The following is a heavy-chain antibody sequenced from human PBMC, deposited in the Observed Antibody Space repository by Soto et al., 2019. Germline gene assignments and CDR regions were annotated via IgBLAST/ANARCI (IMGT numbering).Heavy chain of an antibody. V-gene: IGHV4-34*01. CDR1: GGSLSGYY. D-gene: IGHD2-2*01. Sequence: PSETLSLTCAVYGGSLSGYYWTWIRQPPGTGLEWIGEINHSGSTYYNPSLESRVTISVDTPKNQFSLELSSVTAADTAVYSCARHPGYCSGSSCYGYYTMDVWGQGTTVTVSS. J-gene: IGHJ6*02. CDR2: INHSGST. CDR3: ARHPGYCSGSSCYGYYTMDV.